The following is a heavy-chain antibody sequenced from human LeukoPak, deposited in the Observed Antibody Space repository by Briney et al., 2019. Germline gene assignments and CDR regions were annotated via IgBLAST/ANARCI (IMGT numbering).Heavy chain of an antibody. D-gene: IGHD3-16*01. CDR1: GYTFTGYY. V-gene: IGHV1-2*02. CDR3: ARGRVGGGGIYFDY. CDR2: INPKSGGS. Sequence: GASVKVSCKASGYTFTGYYMHWLRQAPGQGLEWMGWINPKSGGSNSPQKFRGRVTMTRDTSISTAYMELSRLRADDTAVYYCARGRVGGGGIYFDYWGQGTLVTVSS. J-gene: IGHJ4*02.